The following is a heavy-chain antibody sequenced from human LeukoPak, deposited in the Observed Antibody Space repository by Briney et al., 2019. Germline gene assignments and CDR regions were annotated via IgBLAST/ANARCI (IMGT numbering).Heavy chain of an antibody. CDR3: ARVLPDPGEFDY. V-gene: IGHV4-59*01. CDR2: FSYSGST. J-gene: IGHJ4*02. Sequence: ASETLSLTCTVSGGSISSYYWSWIRQPPGKGLEWIGYFSYSGSTNYNPSLKSRVTISVDTSKNQFSLKLSSVTAADTAVYYCARVLPDPGEFDYWGQGTLVTVSS. CDR1: GGSISSYY. D-gene: IGHD3-10*01.